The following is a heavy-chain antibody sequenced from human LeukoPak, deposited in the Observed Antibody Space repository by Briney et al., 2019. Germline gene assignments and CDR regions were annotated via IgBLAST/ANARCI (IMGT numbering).Heavy chain of an antibody. D-gene: IGHD7-27*01. V-gene: IGHV1-69*01. CDR1: GGTFSSYA. Sequence: AASVKVSCKASGGTFSSYAISWVRQAPGQGLEWMGGIIPIFGTANYAQKFQGRVTITADESTSTAYMELSSLRSEDTAVYYCAREGPPNWAYAFDIWGQGTMVTVSS. CDR3: AREGPPNWAYAFDI. J-gene: IGHJ3*02. CDR2: IIPIFGTA.